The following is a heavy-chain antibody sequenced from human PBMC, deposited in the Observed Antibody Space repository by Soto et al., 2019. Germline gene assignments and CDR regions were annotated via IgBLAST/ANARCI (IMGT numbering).Heavy chain of an antibody. CDR3: ARTGTTFDY. CDR2: IYYSGST. D-gene: IGHD1-1*01. V-gene: IGHV4-39*01. Sequence: NPSETLSLTCTVSGGSISSSSYYWGWIRQPPGKGLEWIGSIYYSGSTYYNPSLKSRVTISVDTSKNQFSLKLSSVTAADTAVYYCARTGTTFDYWGQGTLVTVSS. CDR1: GGSISSSSYY. J-gene: IGHJ4*02.